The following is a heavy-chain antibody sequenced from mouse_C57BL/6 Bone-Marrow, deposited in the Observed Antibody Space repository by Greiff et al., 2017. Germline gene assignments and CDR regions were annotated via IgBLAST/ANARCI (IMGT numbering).Heavy chain of an antibody. J-gene: IGHJ3*01. V-gene: IGHV14-4*01. CDR2: IDPENGDT. CDR3: TTGSYPFAY. Sequence: VQLQQPGAELVRPGASVKLSCTASGFNFKDDYMHWVKQRPEQGLEWIGWIDPENGDTEYASKFQGKATITADTSTNTAYLQLSSLTSEDTAVYYCTTGSYPFAYWGQGTLVTVSA. CDR1: GFNFKDDY. D-gene: IGHD2-12*01.